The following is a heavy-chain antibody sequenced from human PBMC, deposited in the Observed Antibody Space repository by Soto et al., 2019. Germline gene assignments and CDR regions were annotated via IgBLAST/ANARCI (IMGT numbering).Heavy chain of an antibody. J-gene: IGHJ6*02. D-gene: IGHD6-6*01. CDR3: ATDSSVPADRPYYYYGMDF. Sequence: GGTLRLSCAASGFTFSSNAMSWVRKAPGKGMEWVSAISGSGGSTYYGDSAKGRFTISRDNSNITLYLQMNSLRAQDTAVYYCATDSSVPADRPYYYYGMDFWGQGTTVTVSS. CDR2: ISGSGGST. V-gene: IGHV3-23*01. CDR1: GFTFSSNA.